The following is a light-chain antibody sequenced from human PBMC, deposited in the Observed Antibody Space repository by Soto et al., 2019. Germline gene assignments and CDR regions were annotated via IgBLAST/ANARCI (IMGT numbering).Light chain of an antibody. CDR1: TGAVTNGHY. J-gene: IGLJ1*01. CDR3: LLSYNGPYV. CDR2: DTT. Sequence: VVTHEPSLTVSPGGTVTLTCGSSTGAVTNGHYPYWFQQKPGQAPRTLIYDTTNRHSWTPARFSGSLLGGKAALTLSGAQPEDEAEYYCLLSYNGPYVFGTGTKVTVL. V-gene: IGLV7-46*01.